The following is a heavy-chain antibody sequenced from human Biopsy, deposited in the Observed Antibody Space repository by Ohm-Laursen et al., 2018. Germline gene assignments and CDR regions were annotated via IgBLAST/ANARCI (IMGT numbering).Heavy chain of an antibody. D-gene: IGHD3-16*01. Sequence: ASVKVSCKASGYTFNTYDINWVRQAAGQGPEWMGWMNPNSGNTGFAQKFQGRITMTRSTSITTAYMELTNLRSEDTAVYYCAREGAFGDTDAYYGLGVWGLGTTVTVSS. CDR3: AREGAFGDTDAYYGLGV. CDR1: GYTFNTYD. CDR2: MNPNSGNT. V-gene: IGHV1-8*01. J-gene: IGHJ6*02.